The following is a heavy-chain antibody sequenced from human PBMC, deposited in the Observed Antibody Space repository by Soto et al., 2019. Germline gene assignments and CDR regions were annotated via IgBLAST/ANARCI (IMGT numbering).Heavy chain of an antibody. CDR1: GGSISSGDYY. CDR3: ARDAEDPYNWFDP. V-gene: IGHV4-30-4*01. CDR2: IYYSGST. Sequence: LSLTCTVSGGSISSGDYYWSWIRQPPGKGLEWIGYIYYSGSTYYNPSLKSRVTISVDTSKNQFSLKLSSVTAADTAVYYCARDAEDPYNWFDPWGQGTLVTVSS. J-gene: IGHJ5*02.